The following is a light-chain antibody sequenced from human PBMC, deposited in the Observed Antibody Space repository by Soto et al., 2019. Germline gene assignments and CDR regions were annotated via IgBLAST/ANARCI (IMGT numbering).Light chain of an antibody. Sequence: SYELTQPPSVSVSPGQTARITCSGDALPKQYAYWYQQKPVQAPVLVIYKDSERPSGIPERFSGSSSGTTVTLTISGVQAEDEADYYCQSADSSGTYYVFGTGTQVTVL. V-gene: IGLV3-25*03. CDR3: QSADSSGTYYV. CDR2: KDS. CDR1: ALPKQY. J-gene: IGLJ1*01.